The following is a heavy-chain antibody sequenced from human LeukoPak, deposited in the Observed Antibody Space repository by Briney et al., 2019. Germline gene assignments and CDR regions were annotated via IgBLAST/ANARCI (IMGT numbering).Heavy chain of an antibody. J-gene: IGHJ5*02. CDR1: GGSISSGGYS. CDR2: IYHSGST. D-gene: IGHD2-21*02. CDR3: ARANCGGDCFNNWFDP. V-gene: IGHV4-30-2*01. Sequence: SETLSLTCAVSGGSISSGGYSWSWIRQPPGKGLEWIGYIYHSGSTYYNPSLKSRVTILVDRSKNQFSLKLSSVTAADTAVYYCARANCGGDCFNNWFDPWGQGTLVTVSS.